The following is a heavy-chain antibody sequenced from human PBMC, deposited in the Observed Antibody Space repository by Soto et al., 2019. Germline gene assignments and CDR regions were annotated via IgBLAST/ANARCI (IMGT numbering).Heavy chain of an antibody. D-gene: IGHD6-13*01. CDR3: ARGAAAAGTDWFDA. CDR2: ITTTGRNT. Sequence: EMQLLESGGGLVQPGGSLRLSCAASGFTFISYGMTWVRQASGKGLEWVSGITTTGRNTYYAESVKGRFTISRDNSKNVVYLQMNSLRAEDTAVYYCARGAAAAGTDWFDAWGQGTLVIVSS. J-gene: IGHJ5*02. V-gene: IGHV3-23*01. CDR1: GFTFISYG.